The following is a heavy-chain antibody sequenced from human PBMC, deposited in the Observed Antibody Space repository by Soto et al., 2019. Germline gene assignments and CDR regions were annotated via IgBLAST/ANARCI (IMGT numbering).Heavy chain of an antibody. CDR1: GGSFSGYY. Sequence: QVQLQQWGAGLLKPSETLSLTCAVYGGSFSGYYWSWIRQPPGKGLEWIGEINHSGSTNYNQSLKSRVTISVDTSKNQFSLKLSSVTAADTAVYYCGIAAGYYYYGMDVWGQGTTVTVSS. D-gene: IGHD6-13*01. CDR3: GIAAGYYYYGMDV. V-gene: IGHV4-34*01. CDR2: INHSGST. J-gene: IGHJ6*02.